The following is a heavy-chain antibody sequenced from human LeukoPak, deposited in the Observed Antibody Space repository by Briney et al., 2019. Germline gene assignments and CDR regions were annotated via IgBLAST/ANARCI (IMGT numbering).Heavy chain of an antibody. Sequence: VGSLRLSCAASGFTACSYYMSWVRQAPGRGVGWVSVMSSGGSTYNADSVKGRFTISRHNSKNTLYLQMNSLRPEDTAVYYCARDFGEMPNYWGQGTLVTVSS. V-gene: IGHV3-53*04. J-gene: IGHJ4*02. CDR2: MSSGGST. CDR1: GFTACSYY. CDR3: ARDFGEMPNY. D-gene: IGHD5-24*01.